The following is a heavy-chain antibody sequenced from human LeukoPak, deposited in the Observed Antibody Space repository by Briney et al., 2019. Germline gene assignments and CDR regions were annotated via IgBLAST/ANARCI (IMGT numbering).Heavy chain of an antibody. Sequence: GGSLRLSCAASGFTFSTSWMSWVRQAPGKGLEWVANIKQDGSEKYYVDSVRGRFTISRDNAKNSLFLQMNSLRAEDTAVYYCARRYGIDYWGQGTLVTVSS. CDR3: ARRYGIDY. CDR2: IKQDGSEK. CDR1: GFTFSTSW. J-gene: IGHJ4*02. V-gene: IGHV3-7*01. D-gene: IGHD1-14*01.